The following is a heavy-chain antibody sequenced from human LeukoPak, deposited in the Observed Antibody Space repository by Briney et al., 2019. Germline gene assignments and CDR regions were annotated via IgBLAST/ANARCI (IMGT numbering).Heavy chain of an antibody. V-gene: IGHV4-39*01. CDR2: VHYTGNT. Sequence: SETLSLTYTVSGGSITSSSHYWGWIRQPPGMGLEWVGSVHYTGNTYYNSSLSSRITISVDTSSNQFSLRLNSVTAADTALYYCARHDPFQYWGQGALATVSS. CDR1: GGSITSSSHY. CDR3: ARHDPFQY. J-gene: IGHJ4*02.